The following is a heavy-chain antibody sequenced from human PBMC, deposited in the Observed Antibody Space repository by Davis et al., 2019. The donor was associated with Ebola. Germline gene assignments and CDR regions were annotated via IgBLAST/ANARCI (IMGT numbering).Heavy chain of an antibody. D-gene: IGHD3-10*01. Sequence: PGGSLRLSCVASGFVFSKSWMAWLRQPPGKGLEWVAEMKYDRTEEYYVHSVDGRFTISRDNSRNSVYLQMTDLRDEDTAIYYCARDPHFGALDIWGQGTWVTVSS. CDR3: ARDPHFGALDI. CDR2: MKYDRTEE. V-gene: IGHV3-7*03. CDR1: GFVFSKSW. J-gene: IGHJ3*02.